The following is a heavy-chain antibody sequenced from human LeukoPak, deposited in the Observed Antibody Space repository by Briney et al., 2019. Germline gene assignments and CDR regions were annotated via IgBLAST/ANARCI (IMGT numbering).Heavy chain of an antibody. CDR3: ARNNSNGFDF. CDR2: IFQSVST. Sequence: SETLSLTCTVSGYSISGGYYWGWIRQPPGKGLEWIGTIFQSVSTYYNPSLKSRVTTSVDTSKNQFSLKLSSVTAAETAVYYCARNNSNGFDFWSHGTLVTVSS. D-gene: IGHD6-19*01. CDR1: GYSISGGYY. J-gene: IGHJ4*01. V-gene: IGHV4-38-2*02.